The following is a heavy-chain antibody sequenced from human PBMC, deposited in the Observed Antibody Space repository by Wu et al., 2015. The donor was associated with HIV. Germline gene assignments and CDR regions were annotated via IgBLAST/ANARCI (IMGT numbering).Heavy chain of an antibody. D-gene: IGHD6-25*01. V-gene: IGHV1-69*12. CDR1: GGTFKTYA. Sequence: QVQLVQSGAEMKKPGSSVKVSCKASGGTFKTYAIAWVRQAPGRGLEWMGEISPLFGSANYAQKFQGRVTITADESTSTAYMEVTSLRNEDTAVYYCARDRISDNWFDPWGQGTLVTVSS. CDR3: ARDRISDNWFDP. J-gene: IGHJ5*02. CDR2: ISPLFGSA.